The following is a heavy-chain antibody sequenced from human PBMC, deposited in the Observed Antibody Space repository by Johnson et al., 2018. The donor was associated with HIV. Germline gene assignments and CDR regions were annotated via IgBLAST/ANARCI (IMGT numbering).Heavy chain of an antibody. V-gene: IGHV3-23*01. D-gene: IGHD4-17*01. CDR1: GFTFTNFG. CDR3: ARGDGTATTFGAFDF. Sequence: VQLLESGGGVVQPGRSLRLSCAASGFTFTNFGFHWVRQAPGKGLEWVSAISGSGTKPHYADSVKGRFTISRDNPKSTLYLQMNSLRPEDTAVYYCARGDGTATTFGAFDFGGQGTKVTVSS. J-gene: IGHJ3*01. CDR2: ISGSGTKP.